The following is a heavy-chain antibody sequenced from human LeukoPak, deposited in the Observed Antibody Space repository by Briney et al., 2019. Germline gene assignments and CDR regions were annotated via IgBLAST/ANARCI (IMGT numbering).Heavy chain of an antibody. CDR2: IYYSGST. J-gene: IGHJ4*02. CDR3: AKMDTAMEH. V-gene: IGHV4-39*01. CDR1: GGSISSSSYY. Sequence: PSETLSLTCTVSGGSISSSSYYWGWIRQPPGKGLEWIGSIYYSGSTYYNPSLKRRVTISVDTSKNQFSLKLSSVTAADTAVYYCAKMDTAMEHWGQGTLVTVSS. D-gene: IGHD5-18*01.